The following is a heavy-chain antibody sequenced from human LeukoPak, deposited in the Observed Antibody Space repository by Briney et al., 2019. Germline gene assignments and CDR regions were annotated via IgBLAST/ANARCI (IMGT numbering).Heavy chain of an antibody. Sequence: GGSLRLSCAASGLTFSSFPMTWVRQAPGKGLEWVSAISGSGGTTYYADSVKGRFTISRDNAKNTLYLQMNSLTAEDTAAYYCAKDRGYWGQGTLVTVSS. CDR2: ISGSGGTT. J-gene: IGHJ4*02. CDR3: AKDRGY. CDR1: GLTFSSFP. V-gene: IGHV3-23*01.